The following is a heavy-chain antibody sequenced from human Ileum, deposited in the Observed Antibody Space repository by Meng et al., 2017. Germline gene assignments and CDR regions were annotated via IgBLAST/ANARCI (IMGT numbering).Heavy chain of an antibody. J-gene: IGHJ3*02. D-gene: IGHD2-2*01. CDR3: ARDEGSTDSFDI. V-gene: IGHV1-2*06. Sequence: QVQLVQLGAEVKKPGASVKVSCKASGYTFTGYYMHWVRQAPGQGLEWMGRINPHSGGTNYAQKFQGRVTLTRDTSISTAYMELSRLRSDDTALYYCARDEGSTDSFDIWGQGTLVTVSS. CDR2: INPHSGGT. CDR1: GYTFTGYY.